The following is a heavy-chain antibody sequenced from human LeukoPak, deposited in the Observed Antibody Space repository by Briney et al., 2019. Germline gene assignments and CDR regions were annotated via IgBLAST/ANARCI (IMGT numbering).Heavy chain of an antibody. CDR2: INPSGGST. Sequence: ASVKVSCKASGYTFTSYYMHWVRQAPGQGLEWMGIINPSGGSTSYAQKFQGRVTMTRDTSTSTVYMELSSLRSEDTAVYYCARDPGPSIAAAGTSVDYYYYMDVWGKGTTVTVSS. CDR1: GYTFTSYY. V-gene: IGHV1-46*01. J-gene: IGHJ6*03. D-gene: IGHD6-13*01. CDR3: ARDPGPSIAAAGTSVDYYYYMDV.